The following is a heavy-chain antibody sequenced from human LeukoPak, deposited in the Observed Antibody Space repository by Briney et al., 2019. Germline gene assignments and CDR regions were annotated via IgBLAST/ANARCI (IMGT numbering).Heavy chain of an antibody. Sequence: GGSLRLSCAASGFTVSNYAMSWVRRAPGKGLEWVSAISASGGRTEYTDSGKGRFTISRDSSKNTLHLQMNCLRVEDTAVYYCAKGTYSDHPHYMDVWGKGTTVTVSS. J-gene: IGHJ6*03. CDR2: ISASGGRT. D-gene: IGHD4-17*01. V-gene: IGHV3-23*01. CDR1: GFTVSNYA. CDR3: AKGTYSDHPHYMDV.